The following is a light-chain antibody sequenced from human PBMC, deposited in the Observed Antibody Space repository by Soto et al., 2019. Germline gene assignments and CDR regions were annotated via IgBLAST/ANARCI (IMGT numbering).Light chain of an antibody. CDR2: EVT. CDR1: SSDVGGYNY. V-gene: IGLV2-8*01. CDR3: SSYAGSSTYV. J-gene: IGLJ7*01. Sequence: QSALTQPPSASGSPGQSVTISCTGTSSDVGGYNYVSWYQQHPGRAPKLLIYEVTKRPSGVPDRFSGSKSGNTASLTVSGLQDEDEADYYCSSYAGSSTYVFGHGTQLTVL.